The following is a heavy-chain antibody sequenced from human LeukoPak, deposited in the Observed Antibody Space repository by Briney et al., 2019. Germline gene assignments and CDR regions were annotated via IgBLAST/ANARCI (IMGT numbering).Heavy chain of an antibody. CDR1: GYTFTGYY. D-gene: IGHD3-3*01. Sequence: ASVKVSCKASGYTFTGYYMHWVRQAPGQGLEWMGWINPNSGGTNYAQKFQGRVTMTRDTSISTAYMEPSRLRSDDTAVYYCARVDRNYYDFWSGYSGNIDYWGQGTLVTVSS. CDR3: ARVDRNYYDFWSGYSGNIDY. V-gene: IGHV1-2*02. CDR2: INPNSGGT. J-gene: IGHJ4*02.